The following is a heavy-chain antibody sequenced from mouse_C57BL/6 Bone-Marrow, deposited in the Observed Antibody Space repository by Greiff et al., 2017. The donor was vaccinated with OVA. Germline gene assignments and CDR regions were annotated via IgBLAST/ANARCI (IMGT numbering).Heavy chain of an antibody. CDR3: AREGWLLRGFAY. J-gene: IGHJ3*01. CDR2: INPNNGGT. Sequence: EVQLQQSGPELVKPGASVKISCKASGYTFTDYYMNWVKQSHGKSLEWIGDINPNNGGTSYNQKFKGKATLTVDKSSSTAYMELRSLTSEDSAVYYCAREGWLLRGFAYWGQGTLVTVSA. V-gene: IGHV1-26*01. CDR1: GYTFTDYY. D-gene: IGHD2-3*01.